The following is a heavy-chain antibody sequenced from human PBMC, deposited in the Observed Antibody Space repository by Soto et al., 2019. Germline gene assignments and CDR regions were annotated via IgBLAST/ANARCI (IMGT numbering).Heavy chain of an antibody. CDR2: IKEDGSEK. CDR3: ARVIRINMIRGVMKYFDY. CDR1: GFTFGSYW. J-gene: IGHJ4*02. Sequence: GGSLRLSCAASGFTFGSYWMSWVRQAPGKGLEWVANIKEDGSEKYYVDSVKGRFTFSRDNAKNSLYLQMNSLRAEDTAVYYCARVIRINMIRGVMKYFDYWGQGTLVSVSS. D-gene: IGHD3-10*01. V-gene: IGHV3-7*01.